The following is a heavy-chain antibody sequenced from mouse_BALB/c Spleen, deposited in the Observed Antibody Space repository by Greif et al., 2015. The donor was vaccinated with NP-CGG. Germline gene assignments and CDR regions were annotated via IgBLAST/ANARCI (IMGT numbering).Heavy chain of an antibody. CDR2: IDPANGNT. V-gene: IGHV14-3*02. D-gene: IGHD2-1*01. CDR1: GFNIKDTY. CDR3: ARGGNLYYFDY. J-gene: IGHJ2*01. Sequence: VQLQQSGAELVKPGASVKLSCTASGFNIKDTYMHWVKQRPEQGLEWIGRIDPANGNTKYDPKFQSKATITADTSSNTAYLRLSSLTSEDTAVYYCARGGNLYYFDYWGQGTTLTVSS.